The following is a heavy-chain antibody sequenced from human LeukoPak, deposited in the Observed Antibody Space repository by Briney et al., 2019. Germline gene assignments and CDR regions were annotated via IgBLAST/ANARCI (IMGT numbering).Heavy chain of an antibody. CDR1: GFTFSSYE. D-gene: IGHD3-16*01. CDR2: ISSSGSTI. J-gene: IGHJ4*02. CDR3: ARVGVMITSDY. Sequence: GGSLRLSCAASGFTFSSYEMNWVRQAPGKGLEWVSYISSSGSTIYYADSVKGRFTISRDNAKNSLYLQMNSLRAEDTAVYYCARVGVMITSDYWGQGTLDTVSS. V-gene: IGHV3-48*03.